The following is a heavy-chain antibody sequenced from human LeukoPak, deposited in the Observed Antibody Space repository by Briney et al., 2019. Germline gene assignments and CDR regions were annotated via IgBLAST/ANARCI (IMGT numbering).Heavy chain of an antibody. V-gene: IGHV3-21*01. CDR2: ISSSSSYI. CDR1: GFTFSSYR. CDR3: VRDSYSNYFDY. Sequence: GGSLRHSCAASGFTFSSYRMNWVRQAPGEGLEWVSFISSSSSYIDYADSVKGRFTISRDNAKNSLYLQMNSLRAEDTAVYYCVRDSYSNYFDYWGQGTLVTVSS. J-gene: IGHJ4*02. D-gene: IGHD4-11*01.